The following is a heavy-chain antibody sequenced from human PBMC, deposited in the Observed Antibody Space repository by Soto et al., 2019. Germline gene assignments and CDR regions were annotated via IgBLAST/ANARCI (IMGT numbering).Heavy chain of an antibody. CDR1: GFTFSSYA. Sequence: GGSLRLSCAASGFTFSSYAMSWVRQAPGKGLEWVSAISVGGGSTYYAGSAKGRLTISRDNSKNTLYLQMNSLRAEDTAVYYCAKPSYIFGVVITGAFDYWGPGTQVTVSS. V-gene: IGHV3-23*01. J-gene: IGHJ4*02. CDR2: ISVGGGST. CDR3: AKPSYIFGVVITGAFDY. D-gene: IGHD3-3*02.